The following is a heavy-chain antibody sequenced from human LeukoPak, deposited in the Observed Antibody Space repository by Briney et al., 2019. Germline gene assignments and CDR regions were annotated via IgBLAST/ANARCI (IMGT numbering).Heavy chain of an antibody. CDR1: GFTFSWSA. V-gene: IGHV1-58*01. D-gene: IGHD3-10*01. CDR2: ITVDSGNT. Sequence: GASVKVSCKASGFTFSWSAVQRVRQARGQRLEWLGWITVDSGNTHYVQKLQERVTITRDMSTNTAYMELSSLTSEDTAVYYCAADSTPMVRGIIIAFAYWGQGTQVTVSS. J-gene: IGHJ4*02. CDR3: AADSTPMVRGIIIAFAY.